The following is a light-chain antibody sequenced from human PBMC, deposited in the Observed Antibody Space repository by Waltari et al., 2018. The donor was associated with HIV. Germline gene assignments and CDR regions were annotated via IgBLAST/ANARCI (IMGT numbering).Light chain of an antibody. CDR3: QQYGSSQT. V-gene: IGKV3-20*01. Sequence: EIVLTQSPGTLSLSPGERVTLSCRASQSVSSSYLAWYQQKPGQAPRLRIYGASSRATGIPDRFSGSGSGTDFTLTISRLEPEDFAVYYCQQYGSSQTFGQGTKVEIK. CDR1: QSVSSSY. J-gene: IGKJ1*01. CDR2: GAS.